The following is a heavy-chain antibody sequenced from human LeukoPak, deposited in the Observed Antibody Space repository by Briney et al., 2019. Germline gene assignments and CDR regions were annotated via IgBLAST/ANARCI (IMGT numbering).Heavy chain of an antibody. D-gene: IGHD4-17*01. V-gene: IGHV3-53*01. J-gene: IGHJ5*02. CDR3: IVFGDSNH. CDR1: GLTGSHNY. CDR2: IHTSGDT. Sequence: GGSLRLSCAASGLTGSHNYVSWARQAPGKRLEWVSAIHTSGDTCYADSVKGRFTISRDTSKNTLYLQINSLRVEDTAVYYCIVFGDSNHWGQGTLVTVSS.